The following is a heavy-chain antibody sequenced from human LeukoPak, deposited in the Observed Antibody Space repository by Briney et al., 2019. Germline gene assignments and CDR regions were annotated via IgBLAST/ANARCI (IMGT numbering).Heavy chain of an antibody. CDR2: IYYSGST. V-gene: IGHV4-59*11. J-gene: IGHJ5*02. D-gene: IGHD1-1*01. CDR1: GGSISGHY. CDR3: AKTFLGNWKGNWFDP. Sequence: SETLSLTCTVSGGSISGHYWNWIRQPPGKGLEWIGYIYYSGSTNYNPSLKSRVTMSVDTSKNQFSLKLRSVTAADTAVYFCAKTFLGNWKGNWFDPWGQGTLVTVSS.